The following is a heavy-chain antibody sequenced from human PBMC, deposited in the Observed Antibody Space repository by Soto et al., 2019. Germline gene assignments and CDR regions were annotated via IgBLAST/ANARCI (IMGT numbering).Heavy chain of an antibody. J-gene: IGHJ6*03. D-gene: IGHD2-8*01. CDR2: ISSSSSYI. V-gene: IGHV3-21*01. CDR3: ARAYCTNGVCYKGYYYYYYMDV. Sequence: GGSLRLSCAASGFTFSSYSMNWVRQAPGKGLEWVSSISSSSSYIHYADSVKGRFTISRDNAKNSLFLQMNSLRAEDTAVYYCARAYCTNGVCYKGYYYYYYMDVWGKGTTVTVSS. CDR1: GFTFSSYS.